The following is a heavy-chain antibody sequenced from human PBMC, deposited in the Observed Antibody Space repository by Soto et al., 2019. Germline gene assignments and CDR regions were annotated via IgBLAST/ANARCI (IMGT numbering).Heavy chain of an antibody. Sequence: KSSETLSLTCAVYGGSFSGYYWSWIRQPPGKGLEWIGEINHSGSTNYNPSLKSRVTISVDTSKNQLSLKLSSVTAADTAVYYCARREMATILFDYWGQGTLVTVSS. CDR1: GGSFSGYY. D-gene: IGHD5-12*01. CDR2: INHSGST. J-gene: IGHJ4*02. V-gene: IGHV4-34*01. CDR3: ARREMATILFDY.